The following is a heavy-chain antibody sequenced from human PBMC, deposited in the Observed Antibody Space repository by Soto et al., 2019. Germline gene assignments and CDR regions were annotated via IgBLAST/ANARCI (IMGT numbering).Heavy chain of an antibody. J-gene: IGHJ4*02. CDR3: ARDDGSSWYVGY. CDR1: GFTVSSNY. CDR2: IYSGGST. Sequence: EVQLVESGGGLVQPGGSLRLYCAASGFTVSSNYMSWVRQAPGKGLEWVSVIYSGGSTYYADSVKGRFTISRDNSKNTLYLQMNSLRAEDTAVYYCARDDGSSWYVGYWGQGTLVTVSS. V-gene: IGHV3-66*01. D-gene: IGHD6-13*01.